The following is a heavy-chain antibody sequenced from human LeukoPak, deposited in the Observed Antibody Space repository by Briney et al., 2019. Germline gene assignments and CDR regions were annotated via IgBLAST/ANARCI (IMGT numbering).Heavy chain of an antibody. CDR2: ISSSSSYI. CDR1: GFTFSSYS. J-gene: IGHJ4*02. D-gene: IGHD3-9*01. Sequence: GGSLRLSCAAPGFTFSSYSMNWVRQAPGKGLEWVSSISSSSSYIYYADSVKGRFTISRDNAKNSLYLQMNSLRAEDTAVYYCAREKSDILTGYCDYWGQGTLVTVSS. V-gene: IGHV3-21*01. CDR3: AREKSDILTGYCDY.